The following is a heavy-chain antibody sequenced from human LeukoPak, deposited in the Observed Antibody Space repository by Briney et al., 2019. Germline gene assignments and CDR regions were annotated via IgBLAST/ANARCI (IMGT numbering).Heavy chain of an antibody. V-gene: IGHV3-23*01. CDR1: GFTFSSYA. CDR3: AKDCSSTSCYRSGGY. J-gene: IGHJ4*02. CDR2: ISGSGGST. Sequence: GGSLRLSCAASGFTFSSYAMSWVRQAPGKGLEWVSAISGSGGSTYYADSVKGRFAISRDNSKNTLYLQMNSLRAEDTAVYYCAKDCSSTSCYRSGGYWGQGTLVTVSS. D-gene: IGHD2-2*01.